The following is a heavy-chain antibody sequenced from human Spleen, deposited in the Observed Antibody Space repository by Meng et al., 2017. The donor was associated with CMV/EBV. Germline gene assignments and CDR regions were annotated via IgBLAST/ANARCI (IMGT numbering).Heavy chain of an antibody. V-gene: IGHV1-69*05. CDR3: ARVDFPGSRKNYFGMDV. D-gene: IGHD3-3*01. J-gene: IGHJ6*02. Sequence: SVKVSCKASGGTFSSYAISWVRQAPGQGLEWMGGIIPIFGTANYAQKFQGRVTITTDESTSTAYMELSSLRSEDTAVYYCARVDFPGSRKNYFGMDVRGQGTTVTVSS. CDR1: GGTFSSYA. CDR2: IIPIFGTA.